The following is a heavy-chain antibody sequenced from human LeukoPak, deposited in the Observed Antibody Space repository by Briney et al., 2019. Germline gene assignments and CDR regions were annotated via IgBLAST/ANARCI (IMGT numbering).Heavy chain of an antibody. CDR3: ARRSPQNYYFDY. CDR1: GYTFTSYY. J-gene: IGHJ4*02. V-gene: IGHV1-46*01. CDR2: INPSGGGT. Sequence: ASVKVSCKASGYTFTSYYMHWVRQAPGQGLEWMGIINPSGGGTSYAQKFQGRVTMTRDMSTSTVYMELSSLRSEDTAVYYCARRSPQNYYFDYWGQGTLVTVSS.